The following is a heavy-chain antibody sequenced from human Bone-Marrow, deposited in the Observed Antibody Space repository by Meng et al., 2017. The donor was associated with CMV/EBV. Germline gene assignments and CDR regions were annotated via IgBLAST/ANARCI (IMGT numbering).Heavy chain of an antibody. J-gene: IGHJ4*02. CDR2: INPNSGGT. CDR3: ARIKTYYDFWSGSWDFDY. CDR1: GYTFTGYH. Sequence: ASVKVSCKASGYTFTGYHIHWVRQAPGQGLEWMGWINPNSGGTNYAQKFQGRVTMTRDTYINTAYMELSRLRPDDTAVYYCARIKTYYDFWSGSWDFDYWGQGTLVTVSS. D-gene: IGHD3-3*01. V-gene: IGHV1-2*02.